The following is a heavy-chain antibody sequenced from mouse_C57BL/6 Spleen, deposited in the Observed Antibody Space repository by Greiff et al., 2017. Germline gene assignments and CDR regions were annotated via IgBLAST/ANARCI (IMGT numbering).Heavy chain of an antibody. CDR3: ARDENSNSFAY. V-gene: IGHV5-4*01. CDR2: ISDGGSYT. Sequence: EVQGVESGGGLVKPGGSLKLSCAASGFTFSSYAMSWVRQTPEKRLEWVATISDGGSYTYYPDNVKGRFTISRDNAKNNLYLQMSHLKSEDTAMYYCARDENSNSFAYWGQGTLVTVSA. J-gene: IGHJ3*01. CDR1: GFTFSSYA. D-gene: IGHD2-5*01.